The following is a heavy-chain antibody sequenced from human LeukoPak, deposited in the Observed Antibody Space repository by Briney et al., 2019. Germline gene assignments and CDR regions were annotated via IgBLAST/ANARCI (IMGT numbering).Heavy chain of an antibody. CDR2: IYSGGGT. CDR1: GFIVSSNS. CDR3: MWISTGGY. V-gene: IGHV3-53*01. D-gene: IGHD5-12*01. J-gene: IGHJ4*02. Sequence: GGSLRLSCAASGFIVSSNSVTWVRQAPGKGLEWVSVIYSGGGTYYADSVKGRFTISRDNSKNTVYLQMNSLRPEDTAVYYCMWISTGGYWGQGTLVTVP.